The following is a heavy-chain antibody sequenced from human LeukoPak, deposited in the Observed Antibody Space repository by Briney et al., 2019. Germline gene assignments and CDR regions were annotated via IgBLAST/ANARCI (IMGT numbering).Heavy chain of an antibody. CDR3: ARDYGGLNYYFDY. CDR1: GFTVSSYA. J-gene: IGHJ4*02. D-gene: IGHD4-23*01. Sequence: PSWALRLCCAASGFTVSSYAMSWVRQAPGKGLEWVSAISGSGGSTYYADSVKGRFTISRDNSKNTLYLQMNSLRAEDTAVYYCARDYGGLNYYFDYWGQGTLVTVSS. CDR2: ISGSGGST. V-gene: IGHV3-23*01.